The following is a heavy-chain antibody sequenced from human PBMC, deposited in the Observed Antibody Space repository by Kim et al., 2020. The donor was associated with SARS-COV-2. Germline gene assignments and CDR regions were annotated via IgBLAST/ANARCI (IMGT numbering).Heavy chain of an antibody. Sequence: ASVKVSCKTSGYTFTDYYIHWVRQAPGQGLEYMGRINPNSGGINYVQKFQGRVTMSRDTSISTAYMDLSRLTSDDTAMYYCARAATPKGWLLWIKWFDPWGQGTLVTVSS. CDR1: GYTFTDYY. V-gene: IGHV1-2*06. CDR2: INPNSGGI. CDR3: ARAATPKGWLLWIKWFDP. J-gene: IGHJ5*02. D-gene: IGHD3-3*01.